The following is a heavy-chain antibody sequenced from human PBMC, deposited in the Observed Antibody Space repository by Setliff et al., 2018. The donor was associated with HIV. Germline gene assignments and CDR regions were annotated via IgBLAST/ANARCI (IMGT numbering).Heavy chain of an antibody. V-gene: IGHV4-39*01. CDR2: FYYSGTFFYSGRT. CDR3: ARHTENTGGDFDI. CDR1: GGSISSSLHY. J-gene: IGHJ3*02. D-gene: IGHD2-21*01. Sequence: LSLTCTVSGGSISSSLHYWDWIRQSPGRGLEWIGSFYYSGTFFYSGRTYYNPSLKSRVTISSDTSKNQFSLKLSSVTAEDTAIYFCARHTENTGGDFDIWGPGPMVTVAS.